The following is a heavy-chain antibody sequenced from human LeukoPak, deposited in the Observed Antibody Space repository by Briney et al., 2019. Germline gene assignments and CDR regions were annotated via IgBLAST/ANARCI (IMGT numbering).Heavy chain of an antibody. D-gene: IGHD4-23*01. CDR3: TRAPCGGNSW. CDR1: GFTFSSYA. V-gene: IGHV3-66*01. Sequence: SGGSLRLSCAASGFTFSSYAMGWVRQAPGKGLEWVSIIYSGGRTHYADSVKGRFTISTDNSKNTLYLQMNSLRAEDTAVYYCTRAPCGGNSWWGQGTLVTVSS. CDR2: IYSGGRT. J-gene: IGHJ4*02.